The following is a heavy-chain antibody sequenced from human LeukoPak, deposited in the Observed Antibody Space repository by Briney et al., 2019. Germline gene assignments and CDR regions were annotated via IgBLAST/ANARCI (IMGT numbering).Heavy chain of an antibody. D-gene: IGHD1-26*01. Sequence: LSLTCTVSGGSISSYYWSWIRQPPGKGLEWVSGISWNSGSIGYADSVKGRFTISRDNAKNSLYLQMNSLRAEDTALYYCAKGRGSYYYFDYWGQGTLVTVSS. CDR1: GGSISSYY. CDR2: ISWNSGSI. CDR3: AKGRGSYYYFDY. J-gene: IGHJ4*02. V-gene: IGHV3-9*01.